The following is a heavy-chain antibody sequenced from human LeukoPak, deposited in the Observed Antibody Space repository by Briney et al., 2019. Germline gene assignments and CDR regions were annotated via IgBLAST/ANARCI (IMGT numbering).Heavy chain of an antibody. J-gene: IGHJ3*02. Sequence: VASVKVSCKASGYTFTSYGISWVRQAPGQGLEWMGWISAYNGNTNYAQKLQGRVTMTTDTSTSTAYMELRSLRSDDTAVYYCARVRRLTIVGATWAFDIWGQGTMVTVSS. V-gene: IGHV1-18*01. CDR1: GYTFTSYG. D-gene: IGHD1-26*01. CDR3: ARVRRLTIVGATWAFDI. CDR2: ISAYNGNT.